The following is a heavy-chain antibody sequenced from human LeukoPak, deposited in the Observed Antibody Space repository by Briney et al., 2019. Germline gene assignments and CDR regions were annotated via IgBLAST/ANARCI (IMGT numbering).Heavy chain of an antibody. CDR2: IKQDGSET. J-gene: IGHJ4*02. D-gene: IGHD2-8*02. Sequence: GGSLRLSCSASGYTFSNYWMSWVRQAPGKGLEYVANIKQDGSETYYVDSVKGRFTISRDNAKNSLYLQMNSLRVEDTAVYYCARDQGVLFFDSWGQGTLVTVSS. CDR3: ARDQGVLFFDS. CDR1: GYTFSNYW. V-gene: IGHV3-7*01.